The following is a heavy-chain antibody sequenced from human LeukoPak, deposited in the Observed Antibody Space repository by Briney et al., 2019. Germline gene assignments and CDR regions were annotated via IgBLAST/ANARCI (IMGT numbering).Heavy chain of an antibody. D-gene: IGHD1-7*01. CDR3: AIKIPGTNPLDY. V-gene: IGHV3-23*05. CDR2: IGRNS. Sequence: PGGSLRLSCVDSGFPFSTYAMSWVRQAPGKGLEWVSAIGRNSYYADSVKGRFTVSRDDSKNTFYLQMNSLRVEDTAVYYCAIKIPGTNPLDYWGQGTLVTVSS. CDR1: GFPFSTYA. J-gene: IGHJ4*02.